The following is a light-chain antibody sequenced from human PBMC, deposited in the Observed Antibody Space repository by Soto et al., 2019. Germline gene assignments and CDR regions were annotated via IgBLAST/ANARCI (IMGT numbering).Light chain of an antibody. CDR3: QQYGSSHRT. CDR1: QSVSSSY. J-gene: IGKJ1*01. V-gene: IGKV3-20*01. CDR2: SAS. Sequence: EIVLTQSPGTLSLSPGERATLSCRASQSVSSSYLAWYQQKPGQAPRLLIYSASSRATGIPDRFSGSGSGTDFTLTISRLEPEDCAVYYCQQYGSSHRTFGQGTKVEIK.